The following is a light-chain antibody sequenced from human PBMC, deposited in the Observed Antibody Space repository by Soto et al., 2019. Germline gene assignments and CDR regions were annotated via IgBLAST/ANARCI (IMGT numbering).Light chain of an antibody. CDR1: QSISSW. Sequence: DIQMTQSPSTLSASVGDRVTITCRASQSISSWLVWYQQKPGKAPKVLIYDASTLESGVPSRFRGSGFGTEFTLTISTLQPGDFATYYCQQYQTYSWTFGQGTKVEIK. CDR3: QQYQTYSWT. V-gene: IGKV1-5*01. CDR2: DAS. J-gene: IGKJ1*01.